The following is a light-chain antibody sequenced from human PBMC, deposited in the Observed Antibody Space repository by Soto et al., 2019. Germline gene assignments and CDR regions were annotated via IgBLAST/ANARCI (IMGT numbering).Light chain of an antibody. CDR3: QQSYSSPPT. Sequence: DIQMTQSPSSLSASVEDRVIITCRASPSISNHLNWYQQKPGKAPKLLIFAASSLQSGVPSRFSGSRSGPDFTLTISSLQPEDFATYYCQQSYSSPPTFGQGTKVEIK. J-gene: IGKJ1*01. CDR2: AAS. CDR1: PSISNH. V-gene: IGKV1-39*01.